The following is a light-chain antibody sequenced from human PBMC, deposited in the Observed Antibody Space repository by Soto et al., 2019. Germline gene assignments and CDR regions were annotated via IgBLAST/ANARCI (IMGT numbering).Light chain of an antibody. CDR3: QQYGSSPPT. CDR1: QSVSSSY. CDR2: GAS. Sequence: EIVMTQSPATLSVSPGERATLSCRASQSVSSSYLAWYQQKPGQGPRLLIYGASSRATGTPDRFSGSGSGTDFTLTINRLEPEDFALYYCQQYGSSPPTFGQGTKGDIK. V-gene: IGKV3-20*01. J-gene: IGKJ1*01.